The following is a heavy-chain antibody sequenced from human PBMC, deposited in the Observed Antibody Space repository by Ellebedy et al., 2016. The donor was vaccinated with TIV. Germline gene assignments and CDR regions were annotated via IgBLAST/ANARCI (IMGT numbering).Heavy chain of an antibody. CDR3: AKPLRGYSYGYVDY. J-gene: IGHJ4*02. CDR1: GFPFDSYV. V-gene: IGHV3-23*01. CDR2: ISIADDDT. Sequence: PGGSLRLSCAASGFPFDSYVMNWVRQAPGKGLEWVSYISIADDDTRYADSVKGRFTISRDNAKNTVYLQMNSLRDEDTAVYYCAKPLRGYSYGYVDYWGQGTVVTVSS. D-gene: IGHD5-18*01.